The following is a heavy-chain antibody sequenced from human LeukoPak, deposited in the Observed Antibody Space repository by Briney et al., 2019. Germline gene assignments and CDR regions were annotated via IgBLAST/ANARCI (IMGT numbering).Heavy chain of an antibody. D-gene: IGHD6-13*01. J-gene: IGHJ4*03. CDR1: GGSFSGYY. Sequence: SETLSLTCAVYGGSFSGYYWSWIRQPPGKGLEWIGEINHSGSTNYNPSLKSRVTISVDTSKNQFSLKLSSVTAADTAVYYCARGIAAAGTRRPPQPHYYFDYWGQGTTVTVSS. V-gene: IGHV4-34*01. CDR3: ARGIAAAGTRRPPQPHYYFDY. CDR2: INHSGST.